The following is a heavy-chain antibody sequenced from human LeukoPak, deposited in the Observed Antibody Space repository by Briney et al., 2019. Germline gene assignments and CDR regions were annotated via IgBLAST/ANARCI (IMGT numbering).Heavy chain of an antibody. D-gene: IGHD6-19*01. J-gene: IGHJ5*02. Sequence: PSETLSLTCTVSGGSISSSSYYWGWIRQPPGKGLEWIGSIYYSGSTYYNPSLKSRVTISVDTSKNQFSLKLSSVTAADTAVYYCARHHVAVAGTGWFDPWGQGTQVTVSS. V-gene: IGHV4-39*01. CDR1: GGSISSSSYY. CDR2: IYYSGST. CDR3: ARHHVAVAGTGWFDP.